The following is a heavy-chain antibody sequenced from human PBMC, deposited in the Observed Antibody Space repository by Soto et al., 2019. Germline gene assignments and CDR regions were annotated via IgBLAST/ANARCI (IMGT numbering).Heavy chain of an antibody. J-gene: IGHJ4*02. Sequence: EVQLLESGGGLVQPGGSLRLSCAASGFTFSSYSMSWVRQAPGKGLEWVSGISWDSGSIGYADSVKGRFTIARDTAKNSLYLQLNSLRPEDTALYYCAKETQANLGTGGFDSWGQGTLVTVSS. D-gene: IGHD7-27*01. CDR2: ISWDSGSI. V-gene: IGHV3-9*01. CDR3: AKETQANLGTGGFDS. CDR1: GFTFSSYS.